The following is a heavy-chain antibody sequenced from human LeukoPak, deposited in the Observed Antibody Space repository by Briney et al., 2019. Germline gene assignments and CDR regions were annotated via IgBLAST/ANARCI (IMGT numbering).Heavy chain of an antibody. CDR3: ARADYSGRIFDH. CDR2: IKEDGSEK. J-gene: IGHJ4*02. D-gene: IGHD1-26*01. CDR1: GFTFSRYW. Sequence: GGSLRLSCAASGFTFSRYWMTWVRQAPGKGLEWVANIKEDGSEKYYVDSVKGRFTISRDNAKNALYLQMSSLRGEDTAAYYCARADYSGRIFDHWGQGTLVTFSS. V-gene: IGHV3-7*01.